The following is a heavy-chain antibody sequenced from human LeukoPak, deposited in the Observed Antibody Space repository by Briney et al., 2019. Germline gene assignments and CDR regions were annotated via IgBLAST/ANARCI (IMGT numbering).Heavy chain of an antibody. CDR1: GGTFSSYA. CDR2: IIPIFGTA. V-gene: IGHV1-69*01. D-gene: IGHD5-24*01. CDR3: ARVDGYPTYWYFDL. J-gene: IGHJ2*01. Sequence: ASVKVSCKASGGTFSSYAISWVRQAPGQGLEWMGGIIPIFGTANYAQKFQGRVTITADESTSTAYMELSSLRSGDTAVYYCARVDGYPTYWYFDLWGRGTLVTVSS.